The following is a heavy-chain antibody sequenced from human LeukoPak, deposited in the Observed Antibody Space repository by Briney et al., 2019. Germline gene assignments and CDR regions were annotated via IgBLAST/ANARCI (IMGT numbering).Heavy chain of an antibody. V-gene: IGHV4-4*07. CDR1: GGSISSYY. D-gene: IGHD3-22*01. Sequence: SETLSLTCTVSGGSISSYYWSWIRQPAGKGLEWIGRLYISGSTNYNPSLKSRVTMSVDTSKNQFSLKLTSVTAADTAVYCCARGGSSGYYYGWGQGTLVTVSS. J-gene: IGHJ4*02. CDR2: LYISGST. CDR3: ARGGSSGYYYG.